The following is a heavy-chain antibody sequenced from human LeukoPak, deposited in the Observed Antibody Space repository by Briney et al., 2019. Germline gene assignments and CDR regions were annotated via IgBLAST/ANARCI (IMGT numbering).Heavy chain of an antibody. D-gene: IGHD2-2*01. V-gene: IGHV4-59*01. CDR3: ARSPPNPRYCSSSRCPYYVDF. CDR1: GGSISTYY. J-gene: IGHJ4*02. Sequence: SETLSLTCTFSGGSISTYYWSWIRQPPGKGLEWIGYINYAGSTNYNPSLKSRVTISVDTSKNQFALKLTSVTAADTAIYYCARSPPNPRYCSSSRCPYYVDFWGRGTLVTVSS. CDR2: INYAGST.